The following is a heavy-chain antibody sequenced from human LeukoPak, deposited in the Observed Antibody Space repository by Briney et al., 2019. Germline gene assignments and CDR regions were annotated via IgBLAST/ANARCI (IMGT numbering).Heavy chain of an antibody. V-gene: IGHV3-23*01. CDR3: ARGNAAADDEFDY. J-gene: IGHJ4*02. CDR2: ISGSGGST. CDR1: GFTFSSYA. D-gene: IGHD2-15*01. Sequence: GGSLRLSCAASGFTFSSYAMSWVRQAPGKGLEWVSAISGSGGSTYYADSVKGRFTISRDNSENTLYLQMNSLRAEDTAVYYCARGNAAADDEFDYWGQGTLVTVSS.